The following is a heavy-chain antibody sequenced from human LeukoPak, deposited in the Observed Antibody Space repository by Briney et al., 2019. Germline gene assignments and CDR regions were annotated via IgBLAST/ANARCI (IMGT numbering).Heavy chain of an antibody. D-gene: IGHD1-26*01. CDR3: AKDIRAKWESGVDY. CDR2: ISWDGGST. Sequence: PGGSLRLSCAASGFTFDDYTMHWVRQAPGKGLEWVSLISWDGGSTYYADSVKGRFTISRDNSKNSLYLQMNGLRTEDTALYYCAKDIRAKWESGVDYWGQGTLVTVSS. J-gene: IGHJ4*02. CDR1: GFTFDDYT. V-gene: IGHV3-43*01.